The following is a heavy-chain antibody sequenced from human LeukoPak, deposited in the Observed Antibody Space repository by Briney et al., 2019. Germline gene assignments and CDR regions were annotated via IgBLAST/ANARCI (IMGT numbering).Heavy chain of an antibody. CDR3: ARVGGYCSSTSCYTGGNYYYYYYMDV. CDR1: GFTFSSYS. Sequence: GGSLRLSCAASGFTFSSYSMNWVRQAPGKGLEWVSSISSSSSYIYYADSVKGRFTISRDNAKNSLYLQMNSLRAEDTAVYYCARVGGYCSSTSCYTGGNYYYYYYMDVWGKGTTVTVSS. V-gene: IGHV3-21*01. D-gene: IGHD2-2*02. J-gene: IGHJ6*03. CDR2: ISSSSSYI.